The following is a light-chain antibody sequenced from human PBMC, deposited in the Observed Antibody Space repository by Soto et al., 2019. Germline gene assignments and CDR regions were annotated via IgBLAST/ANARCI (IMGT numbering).Light chain of an antibody. Sequence: EIVLTQSPGTLSLSPGERATLSCRASQSVSSSYLAWYQQKPGQAPRLRIYGASSRATDIPDRFSGSGSGTDFTLTLSRLEPDDFAVYYCQQYGNSPQTFGQGPKLEI. CDR2: GAS. J-gene: IGKJ2*01. V-gene: IGKV3-20*01. CDR3: QQYGNSPQT. CDR1: QSVSSSY.